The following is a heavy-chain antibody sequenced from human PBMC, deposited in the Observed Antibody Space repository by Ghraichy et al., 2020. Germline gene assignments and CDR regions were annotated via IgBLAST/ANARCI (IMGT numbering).Heavy chain of an antibody. CDR1: GFTFSIYS. V-gene: IGHV3-7*03. CDR3: ARNRASLDV. Sequence: GRSLNISCAASGFTFSIYSMSWVRQAPGKGLEWVANINPDGSEKYYVDSVKGRFTMSRDNAKNSVSLQMNSLRAEDTAVYYCARNRASLDVWGKGTTVTVSS. D-gene: IGHD2/OR15-2a*01. CDR2: INPDGSEK. J-gene: IGHJ6*04.